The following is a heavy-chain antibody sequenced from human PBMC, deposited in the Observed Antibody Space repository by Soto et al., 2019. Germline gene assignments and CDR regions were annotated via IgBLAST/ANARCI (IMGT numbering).Heavy chain of an antibody. CDR2: INADNGNT. CDR1: GYTFSSYT. Sequence: ASVKVSCKASGYTFSSYTIHWVRQAPGQRLEWMGWINADNGNTKYSQKFQGRVTITRDTSASTAYMELSSLRFEDTAIYYCARDRLPVPPTAERSSWFDPWGQGNLVTVSS. J-gene: IGHJ5*02. CDR3: ARDRLPVPPTAERSSWFDP. D-gene: IGHD1-1*01. V-gene: IGHV1-3*01.